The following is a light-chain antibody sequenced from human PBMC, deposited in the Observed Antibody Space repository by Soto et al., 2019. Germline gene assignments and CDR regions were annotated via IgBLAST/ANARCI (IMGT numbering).Light chain of an antibody. V-gene: IGKV3-20*01. J-gene: IGKJ5*01. CDR1: QSVTNNF. CDR3: QQYGSSPVT. CDR2: GAS. Sequence: EVVLTQSPGTMSLSPGERATLSCRASQSVTNNFLAWYQQKPGQAPRLFIYGASSRATGIPDRFSGSGSGTDFTLNISGLEPEDFAEYYCQQYGSSPVTFGQGTRLEIK.